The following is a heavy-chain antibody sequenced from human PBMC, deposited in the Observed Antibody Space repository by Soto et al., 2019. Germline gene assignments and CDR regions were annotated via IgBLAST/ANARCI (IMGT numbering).Heavy chain of an antibody. V-gene: IGHV3-21*01. CDR1: GFTFSSYS. CDR2: ISSSSSYI. J-gene: IGHJ4*02. CDR3: ARKPTTAIDY. Sequence: PGGSLRPSCAASGFTFSSYSMNWVRQAPGKGLEWVSSISSSSSYIYYADSLKGRFTISRDNAKNSLYLQMNSLRAEDTAVYYCARKPTTAIDYWGQGTLVTVSS. D-gene: IGHD4-17*01.